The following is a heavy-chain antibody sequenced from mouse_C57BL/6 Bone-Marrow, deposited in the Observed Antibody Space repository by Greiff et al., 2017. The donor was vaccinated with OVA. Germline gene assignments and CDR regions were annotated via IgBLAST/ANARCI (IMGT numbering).Heavy chain of an antibody. CDR1: GYSITSGYD. V-gene: IGHV3-1*01. J-gene: IGHJ2*01. Sequence: VQLKESGPGLVKPSQSLSLTCTVTGYSITSGYDWHWIRHFPGNKLEWMGYISYSGSTNYNPSLKSRISITHDTSKNHFFLKLNSVTTEDTATYYCARAGYGYDFDYWGQGTTLTVSS. CDR3: ARAGYGYDFDY. D-gene: IGHD2-2*01. CDR2: ISYSGST.